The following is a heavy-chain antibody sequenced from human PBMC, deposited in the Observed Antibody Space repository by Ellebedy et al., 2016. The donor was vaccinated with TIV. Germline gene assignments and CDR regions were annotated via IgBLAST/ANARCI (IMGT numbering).Heavy chain of an antibody. CDR1: GFTFDDYA. CDR2: ISWNSGSI. V-gene: IGHV3-9*01. J-gene: IGHJ2*01. D-gene: IGHD4/OR15-4a*01. Sequence: GGSLRLXXAASGFTFDDYAMHWVRQAPGKGLEWVSGISWNSGSIGYADSVKGRFTISRDNAKNSLYLQMNSLRAGDTAVYYCARDHTRGANWYFDLWGRGTLVTVSS. CDR3: ARDHTRGANWYFDL.